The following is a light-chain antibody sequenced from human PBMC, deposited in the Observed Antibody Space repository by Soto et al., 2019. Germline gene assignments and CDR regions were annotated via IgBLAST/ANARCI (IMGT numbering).Light chain of an antibody. V-gene: IGLV1-44*01. CDR3: AAWDVSLKGFV. J-gene: IGLJ1*01. CDR2: DNH. Sequence: QSVLTQPPSASGTPGQRVTSPFFGRSSNIGINTVNWYQQLPGTAPQLLISDNHRRPSGVPDRFSGSKSGTSASLAISGLQSEDEATYFCAAWDVSLKGFVFGTGTKVTVL. CDR1: SSNIGINT.